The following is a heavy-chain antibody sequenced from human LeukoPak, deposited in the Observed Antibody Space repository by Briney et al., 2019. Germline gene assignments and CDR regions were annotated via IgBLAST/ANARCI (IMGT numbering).Heavy chain of an antibody. Sequence: PSETLSLTCTVSGGSLSSGGYYWSWIRQPPGKGLEWIGYIYHSGSTYYNPSLKSRVTISVDRSKNQFSLKLSSVTAADTAVYYCARDYGSGIFRAFDIWGQGTMVTVS. D-gene: IGHD3-10*01. CDR2: IYHSGST. CDR1: GGSLSSGGYY. J-gene: IGHJ3*02. V-gene: IGHV4-30-2*01. CDR3: ARDYGSGIFRAFDI.